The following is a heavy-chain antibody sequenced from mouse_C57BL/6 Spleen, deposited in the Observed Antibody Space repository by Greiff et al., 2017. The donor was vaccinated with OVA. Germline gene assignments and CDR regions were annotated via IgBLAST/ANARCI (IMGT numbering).Heavy chain of an antibody. D-gene: IGHD2-1*01. J-gene: IGHJ1*03. V-gene: IGHV1-15*01. CDR2: IDPETGGT. Sequence: QVHVKQSGAELVRPGASVTLSCKASGYTFTDYEMHWVKQTPVHGLEWIGAIDPETGGTAYNQKFKGKAILTADKSSSTAYMELRSLTSEDSAVYYGTRRKGYYLWYFDVWGTGTTVTVSS. CDR1: GYTFTDYE. CDR3: TRRKGYYLWYFDV.